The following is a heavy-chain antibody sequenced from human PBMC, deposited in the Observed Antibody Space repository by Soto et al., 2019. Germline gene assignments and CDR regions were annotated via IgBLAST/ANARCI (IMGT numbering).Heavy chain of an antibody. CDR1: GGSISGHY. Sequence: SETLSLTCTVSGGSISGHYWIWIRQPPGEGMEWIGYIFYSGSTTYNNNPSLKSRVSISVDTSKKQFYLSLSSVTAADKAVYYCARVGSSCWSQDYWGQGTLVTISS. V-gene: IGHV4-59*11. CDR3: ARVGSSCWSQDY. J-gene: IGHJ4*02. CDR2: IFYSGSTTY. D-gene: IGHD6-19*01.